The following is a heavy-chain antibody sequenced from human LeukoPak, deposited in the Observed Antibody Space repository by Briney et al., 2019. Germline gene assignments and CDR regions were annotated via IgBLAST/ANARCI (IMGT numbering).Heavy chain of an antibody. J-gene: IGHJ3*02. CDR2: GHHSESS. Sequence: SETLSLTCSVSGDSVTSTYWSWIRQPPGKGLEWIAYGHHSESSNYNPSFRSRVTIPVDTSRNQFSLRLTSVTAADTAVYYCTRSTNLEAFDIWGQGTMVTVSS. CDR1: GDSVTSTY. CDR3: TRSTNLEAFDI. V-gene: IGHV4-59*02. D-gene: IGHD2-8*01.